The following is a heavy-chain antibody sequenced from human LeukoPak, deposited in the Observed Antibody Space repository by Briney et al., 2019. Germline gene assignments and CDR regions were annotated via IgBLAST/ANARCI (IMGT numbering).Heavy chain of an antibody. Sequence: GGSLRLSCAASGFTVSSNYMSWVRQAPGKGLEWVSVIYSGGSTYYADSVKGRFTISRDNSKNTLYLQMNSLRAEDTAVYYCARDYSSGWYYFDYWGQGTLVTVSS. D-gene: IGHD6-19*01. CDR1: GFTVSSNY. CDR3: ARDYSSGWYYFDY. CDR2: IYSGGST. J-gene: IGHJ4*02. V-gene: IGHV3-66*01.